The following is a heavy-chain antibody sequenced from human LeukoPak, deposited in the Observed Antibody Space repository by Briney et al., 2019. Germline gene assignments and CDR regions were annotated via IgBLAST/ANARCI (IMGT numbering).Heavy chain of an antibody. D-gene: IGHD3-22*01. CDR2: ISDTGGRT. J-gene: IGHJ4*02. CDR1: GITLSNYG. CDR3: ATRGVVIRVILVGFHKEAYYFDS. Sequence: GGSLRLSCAVSGITLSNYGMTWVRQAPGKGLEWVAGISDTGGRTNYADSVKGRFTISRDNPKNTLYLQMNSLRAEDTAVYFCATRGVVIRVILVGFHKEAYYFDSWGQGALVTVSS. V-gene: IGHV3-23*01.